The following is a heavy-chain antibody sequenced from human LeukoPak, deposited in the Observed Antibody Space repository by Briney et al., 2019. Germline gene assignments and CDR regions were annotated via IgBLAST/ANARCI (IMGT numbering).Heavy chain of an antibody. V-gene: IGHV3-21*01. CDR3: ARDPFEWEPVGHDY. D-gene: IGHD1-26*01. J-gene: IGHJ4*02. Sequence: PGGSLRLSCAASGFNLNSYMLNWVRQAPGKGLEWVSSISSTGSYIYYADSVKGRFTISRDNAKNSLYLQMNSLRAEDTAVYYRARDPFEWEPVGHDYWGQGTLVTVSS. CDR1: GFNLNSYM. CDR2: ISSTGSYI.